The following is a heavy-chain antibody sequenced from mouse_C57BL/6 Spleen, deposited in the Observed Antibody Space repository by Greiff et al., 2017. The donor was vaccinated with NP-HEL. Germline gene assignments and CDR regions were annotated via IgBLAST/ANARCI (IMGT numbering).Heavy chain of an antibody. CDR3: ARGGDGFLFDY. Sequence: QVQLKQPGAELVRPGSSVKLSCKASGYTFTSYWMDWVKQRPGQGLEWIGNIYPSDSETHYNQKFKDKATLTVDKSSSTAYMQLSSLTSEDSAVYYCARGGDGFLFDYWGQGTTLTVSS. CDR1: GYTFTSYW. D-gene: IGHD2-3*01. V-gene: IGHV1-61*01. J-gene: IGHJ2*01. CDR2: IYPSDSET.